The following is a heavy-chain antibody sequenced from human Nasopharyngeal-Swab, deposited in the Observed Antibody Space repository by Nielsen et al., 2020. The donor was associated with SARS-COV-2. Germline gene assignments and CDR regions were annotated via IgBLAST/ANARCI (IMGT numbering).Heavy chain of an antibody. CDR1: GGTFSSYA. V-gene: IGHV1-69*06. CDR2: IIPIFGTV. CDR3: ARDRIEITIFGVVYYGMDV. D-gene: IGHD3-3*01. Sequence: SVKVSCKASGGTFSSYAISWVRQAPGQGLEWMGGIIPIFGTVNYAQKFQGRVTITADKSTSTAYMELSSLRSEDTAVYYCARDRIEITIFGVVYYGMDVWGQGTTVTVSS. J-gene: IGHJ6*02.